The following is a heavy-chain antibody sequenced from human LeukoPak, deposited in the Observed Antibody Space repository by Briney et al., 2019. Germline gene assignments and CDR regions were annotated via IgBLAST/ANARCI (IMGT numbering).Heavy chain of an antibody. V-gene: IGHV4-39*01. CDR3: ARALWFGELSTFNWFDP. J-gene: IGHJ5*02. D-gene: IGHD3-10*01. CDR2: IYYSGST. Sequence: SETLSLTCTVSGGSISSSSYYWGWLRQPPGKGLEWVGSIYYSGSTYYNPSLKSRVTISVDTSKNQFSLKLSSVTAADTAVYYCARALWFGELSTFNWFDPWGQGTLVTVSS. CDR1: GGSISSSSYY.